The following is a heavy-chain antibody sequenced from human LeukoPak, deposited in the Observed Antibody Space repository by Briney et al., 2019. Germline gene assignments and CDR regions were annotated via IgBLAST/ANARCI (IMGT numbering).Heavy chain of an antibody. CDR1: GGTFSSYA. D-gene: IGHD5-12*01. Sequence: ASVKVSCKASGGTFSSYAISWVRQAPGQGLEWMGGIIPIFGTANYAQKFQGRVTITTDESTSTAYMELSSLRSEDTAVYYCARDHGGYGSEVDYWGQGTLVTVSS. CDR2: IIPIFGTA. V-gene: IGHV1-69*05. CDR3: ARDHGGYGSEVDY. J-gene: IGHJ4*02.